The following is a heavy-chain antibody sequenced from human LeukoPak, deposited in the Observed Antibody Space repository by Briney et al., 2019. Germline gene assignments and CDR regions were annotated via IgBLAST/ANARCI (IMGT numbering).Heavy chain of an antibody. D-gene: IGHD3-10*01. CDR1: GFTFSSYA. Sequence: GGSLRLSCAASGFTFSSYAMSWVRQAPGKGLEWVSAISGSGGSTYYADSVKGRFTISRDNSKNTLYLQMNSLRAENTAVYYCAKFPSYYGSGSYPDYWGQGTLVTVSS. J-gene: IGHJ4*02. V-gene: IGHV3-23*01. CDR2: ISGSGGST. CDR3: AKFPSYYGSGSYPDY.